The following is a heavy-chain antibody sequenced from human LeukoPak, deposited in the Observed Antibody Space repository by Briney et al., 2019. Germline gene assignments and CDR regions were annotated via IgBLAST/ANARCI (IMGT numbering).Heavy chain of an antibody. V-gene: IGHV1-18*01. J-gene: IGHJ4*02. Sequence: ASVKVSCKASGYTFTSYGISWVRQAPGQGLEGMGWISAYNGNTNYAQKLQGRVTMTTDTSTSTAYMELRSLRSDDTAVYYCARGAAPSYSSSWYLSPLDYWGQGTLVTVSS. CDR1: GYTFTSYG. D-gene: IGHD6-13*01. CDR3: ARGAAPSYSSSWYLSPLDY. CDR2: ISAYNGNT.